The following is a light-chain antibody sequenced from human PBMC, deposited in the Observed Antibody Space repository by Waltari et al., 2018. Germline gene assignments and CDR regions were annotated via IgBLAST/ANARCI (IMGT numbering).Light chain of an antibody. CDR3: QQYYSTPVT. CDR2: WAS. V-gene: IGKV4-1*01. J-gene: IGKJ4*01. Sequence: DIVMTQSPDSLAVSLGERATINCKSSQSVLSSSNNKNYLAWYRQKPGQPPKLVIYWASTRESGVPDRFSGSGSGTDFTLTISSLQAEDVAVYYCQQYYSTPVTCGGGTKLEI. CDR1: QSVLSSSNNKNY.